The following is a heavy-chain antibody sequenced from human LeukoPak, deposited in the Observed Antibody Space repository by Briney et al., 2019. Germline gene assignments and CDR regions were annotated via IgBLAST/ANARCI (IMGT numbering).Heavy chain of an antibody. V-gene: IGHV1-46*01. CDR3: ARGSLSEMAKISY. CDR1: GYTFTTYF. J-gene: IGHJ1*01. Sequence: ASVKVSCKASGYTFTTYFMNWVRQAPGQGLEWMGIIDPSGGSTSYAQKFQGRVTVTRDMSTSIVYMELSSLRSEDTAVYYCARGSLSEMAKISYWGQGTLVTASS. D-gene: IGHD5-24*01. CDR2: IDPSGGST.